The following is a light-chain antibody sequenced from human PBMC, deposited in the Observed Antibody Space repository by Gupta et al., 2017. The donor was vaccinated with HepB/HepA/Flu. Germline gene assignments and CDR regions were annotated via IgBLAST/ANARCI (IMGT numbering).Light chain of an antibody. V-gene: IGLV3-19*01. CDR3: DCRDSSGNRCV. J-gene: IGLJ1*01. CDR2: NKN. Sequence: SELTLAPAVSVALGQTVRITCQGDSLINYYASWYQQKPGQAPILVIFNKNNRPSVIPDRFSGSSSGNTVSLTITGAQAEDEAEYYCDCRDSSGNRCVFGSGTRVTVL. CDR1: SLINYY.